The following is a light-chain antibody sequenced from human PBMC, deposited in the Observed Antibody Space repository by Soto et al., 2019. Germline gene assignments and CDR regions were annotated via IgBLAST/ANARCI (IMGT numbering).Light chain of an antibody. Sequence: QSALTQPRSVSGSPGQSVTISCTGTTSDVGGYDYVSWYQQHPGRAPKLIISEVNKRPSGVPDRFSGSKSGSTAPLTISGLQAEDEADYYCCSYAGAYSIFGGGTKLTVL. V-gene: IGLV2-11*01. CDR3: CSYAGAYSI. J-gene: IGLJ2*01. CDR1: TSDVGGYDY. CDR2: EVN.